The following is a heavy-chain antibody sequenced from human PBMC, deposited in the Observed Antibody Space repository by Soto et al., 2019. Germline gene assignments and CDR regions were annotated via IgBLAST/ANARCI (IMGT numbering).Heavy chain of an antibody. CDR2: INQDGSDK. Sequence: GGSLRLSCAASGFTFSTYWMNWVRQAPGKGLEWVANINQDGSDKSFVDSVKGRFTISRDNAKNSLYLQMNSLRAEDTAVYYCARGISTPGIDSWGQGTLVTVSS. CDR1: GFTFSTYW. CDR3: ARGISTPGIDS. D-gene: IGHD2-15*01. J-gene: IGHJ4*02. V-gene: IGHV3-7*03.